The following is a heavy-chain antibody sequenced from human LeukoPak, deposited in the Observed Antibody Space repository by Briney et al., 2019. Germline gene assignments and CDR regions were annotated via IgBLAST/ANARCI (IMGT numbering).Heavy chain of an antibody. CDR3: AKGGREQLGYYFDY. Sequence: GRSLRLSCAASGFTFDDYAMHWVRQAPGKGLEWVSGISWNSGSIGYADSMKGRFTISRDNAKNSLYLQMNSLRAEDTALYYCAKGGREQLGYYFDYWGQGTLVTVSS. J-gene: IGHJ4*02. D-gene: IGHD6-13*01. CDR1: GFTFDDYA. CDR2: ISWNSGSI. V-gene: IGHV3-9*01.